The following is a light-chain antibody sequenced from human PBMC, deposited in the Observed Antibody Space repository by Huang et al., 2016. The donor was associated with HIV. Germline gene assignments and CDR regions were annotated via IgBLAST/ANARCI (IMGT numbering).Light chain of an antibody. Sequence: EIVMTQSPATLSVSPGERATLSCRASQSVSSNLAWYQQKPGQAPRLLIYGASTRATGIPFRFSGSGSGTEFTLTISSLQSEDFAVYYCQQYNNWPLTFGGGTKVEIK. J-gene: IGKJ4*01. CDR1: QSVSSN. CDR2: GAS. CDR3: QQYNNWPLT. V-gene: IGKV3-15*01.